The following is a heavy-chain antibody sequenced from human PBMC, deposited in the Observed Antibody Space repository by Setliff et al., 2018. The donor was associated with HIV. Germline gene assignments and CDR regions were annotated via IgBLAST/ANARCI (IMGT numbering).Heavy chain of an antibody. CDR3: ARGPTTVTNYYYYYMDV. Sequence: LRLSCAASGFTFSSYSMNWVRQAPGKGLEWVSSISSGSSYIYYAESVKGRFTISRDNAENSLYLQMNSLRAEDTAVYYCARGPTTVTNYYYYYMDVWGKGTTVTVS. D-gene: IGHD4-17*01. V-gene: IGHV3-21*01. J-gene: IGHJ6*03. CDR1: GFTFSSYS. CDR2: ISSGSSYI.